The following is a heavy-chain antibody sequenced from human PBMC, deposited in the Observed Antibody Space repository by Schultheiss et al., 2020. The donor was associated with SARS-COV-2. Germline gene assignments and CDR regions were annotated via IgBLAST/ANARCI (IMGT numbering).Heavy chain of an antibody. CDR2: VIPIFGEA. CDR3: ARGWYCSDSNCPAIYGMDV. CDR1: GGTFTNSA. D-gene: IGHD2-15*01. V-gene: IGHV1-69*13. Sequence: SVKVSCKASGGTFTNSAISWVRQAPGQGLAPGQGLEWVGGVIPIFGEANYAQKFQGRVTITADESTTTAYMELSSLRSEDTAIYYCARGWYCSDSNCPAIYGMDVWGQGTTVTVAS. J-gene: IGHJ6*01.